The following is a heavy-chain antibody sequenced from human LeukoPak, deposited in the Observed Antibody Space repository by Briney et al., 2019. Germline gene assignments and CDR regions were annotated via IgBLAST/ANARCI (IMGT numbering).Heavy chain of an antibody. Sequence: GGSLRLSCAASGFTFSSYAMSWVRQAPGKGLEWVSAISGSGGSPYYADSVKGRFTISRDNSKNTLYLQMNSLRAEDTAVYYCAKGSTSTVTPTDYWGQGTLVTVSS. CDR1: GFTFSSYA. D-gene: IGHD4-17*01. J-gene: IGHJ4*02. CDR3: AKGSTSTVTPTDY. V-gene: IGHV3-23*01. CDR2: ISGSGGSP.